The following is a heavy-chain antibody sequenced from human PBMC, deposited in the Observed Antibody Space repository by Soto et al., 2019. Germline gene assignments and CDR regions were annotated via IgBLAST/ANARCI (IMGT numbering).Heavy chain of an antibody. Sequence: SETLSHTCTVSGGSSISYYWSWIRQPPGKGLEWIGYIYYSGSTNYNPSLKSRVTISVDTSKNQFSLKLSSVTAADTAVYYCAILLRSTYGMDVWGQGTTVTVSS. V-gene: IGHV4-59*01. D-gene: IGHD3-3*01. CDR2: IYYSGST. CDR3: AILLRSTYGMDV. CDR1: GGSSISYY. J-gene: IGHJ6*02.